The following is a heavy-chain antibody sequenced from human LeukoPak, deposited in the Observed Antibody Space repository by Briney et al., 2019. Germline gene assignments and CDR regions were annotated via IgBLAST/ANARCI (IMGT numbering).Heavy chain of an antibody. V-gene: IGHV3-30-3*01. Sequence: GGSLRLSCAASGFTFSSYAMHWVRQAPGKGLEWVAVISYDGSNKYYADSVKGRFTISRDNSKNTLYLQMNSLRAEDTAVYYCAKDQRWLQSRYFDYWGQGTLVTVSS. J-gene: IGHJ4*02. CDR1: GFTFSSYA. D-gene: IGHD5-24*01. CDR3: AKDQRWLQSRYFDY. CDR2: ISYDGSNK.